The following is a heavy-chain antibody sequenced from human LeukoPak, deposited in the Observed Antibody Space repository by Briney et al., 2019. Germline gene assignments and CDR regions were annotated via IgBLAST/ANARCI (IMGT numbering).Heavy chain of an antibody. V-gene: IGHV4-38-2*02. CDR2: INHSGST. Sequence: PSETLSLTCTVSGYSISSGYYWSWIRQPPGKGLEWIGEINHSGSTNYNPSLKSRVTISVDTSKNQFSLKLSSVTAADTAVYYCARPVAGQGYYFDYWGQGTLVTVSS. CDR1: GYSISSGYY. D-gene: IGHD6-19*01. J-gene: IGHJ4*02. CDR3: ARPVAGQGYYFDY.